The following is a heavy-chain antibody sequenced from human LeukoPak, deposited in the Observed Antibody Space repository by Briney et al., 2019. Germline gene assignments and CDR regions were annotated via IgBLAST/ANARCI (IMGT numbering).Heavy chain of an antibody. V-gene: IGHV4-59*01. CDR3: ARGVVAARFWFDP. CDR1: GGSISRYY. CDR2: IYYSGST. J-gene: IGHJ5*02. D-gene: IGHD2-15*01. Sequence: SETLSLTCTVSGGSISRYYWSWIRQPPGKGLEWIGYIYYSGSTNYNPSLKSRVTISVDTSKNQFSLKLSSVTAADTAVYYCARGVVAARFWFDPWGQGTLVTVSS.